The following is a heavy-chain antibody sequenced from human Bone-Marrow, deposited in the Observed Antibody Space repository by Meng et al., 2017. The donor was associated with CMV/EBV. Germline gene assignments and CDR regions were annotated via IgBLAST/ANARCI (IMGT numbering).Heavy chain of an antibody. CDR3: SKDRLQVVWFDP. V-gene: IGHV3-30*02. J-gene: IGHJ5*02. CDR1: GFTFSSYG. CDR2: IRYNGSNK. D-gene: IGHD2-2*01. Sequence: GGSLRLSCAASGFTFSSYGMHWVRQAPGKGLEWVALIRYNGSNKYYADSVKGRFTISRDNSKNTPYLQMNRLRAKNTAVYYCSKDRLQVVWFDPWGQGTLVTVSS.